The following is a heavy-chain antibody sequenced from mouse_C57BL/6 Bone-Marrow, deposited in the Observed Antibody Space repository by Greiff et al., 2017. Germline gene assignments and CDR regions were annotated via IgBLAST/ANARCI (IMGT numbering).Heavy chain of an antibody. CDR2: ISNGGGST. V-gene: IGHV5-12*01. D-gene: IGHD4-1*01. J-gene: IGHJ4*01. CDR3: ARPLTGTAMDY. Sequence: EVKVEESGGGLVQPGGSLKLSCAASGFTFSDYYMYWVRQTPEKRLEWVAYISNGGGSTYYPDTVKGRFTISRDNAKNTLYLQMSRLKSEDTAMYYCARPLTGTAMDYWGQGTSVTVSS. CDR1: GFTFSDYY.